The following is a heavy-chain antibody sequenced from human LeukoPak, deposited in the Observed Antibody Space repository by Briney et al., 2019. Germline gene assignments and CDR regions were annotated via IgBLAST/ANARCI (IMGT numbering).Heavy chain of an antibody. CDR3: ARDVGLRYFDAFDI. J-gene: IGHJ3*02. CDR1: GFTFSSYS. Sequence: GGSLRFSCAASGFTFSSYSMNWVRQAPGKGLEWVSSISSSSSYIYYADSVKGRFTISRDNAKNSLYLQMNSLRAEDTAVYYCARDVGLRYFDAFDIWGQGTMVTVSS. V-gene: IGHV3-21*01. CDR2: ISSSSSYI. D-gene: IGHD3-9*01.